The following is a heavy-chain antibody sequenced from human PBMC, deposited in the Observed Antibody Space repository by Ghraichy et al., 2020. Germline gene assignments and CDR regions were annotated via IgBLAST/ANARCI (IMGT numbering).Heavy chain of an antibody. CDR3: TTVLDRGLSSITIFGVVIDPIYYYGMDV. D-gene: IGHD3-3*01. J-gene: IGHJ6*02. V-gene: IGHV3-15*01. CDR1: GFTFSNAW. Sequence: GGSLRLSCAASGFTFSNAWMSWVRQAPGKGLEWVGRIKSKTDGGTTDYAAPVKGRFTISRDDSKNTLYLQMNSLKTEDTAVYYCTTVLDRGLSSITIFGVVIDPIYYYGMDVWGQGTTVTVSS. CDR2: IKSKTDGGTT.